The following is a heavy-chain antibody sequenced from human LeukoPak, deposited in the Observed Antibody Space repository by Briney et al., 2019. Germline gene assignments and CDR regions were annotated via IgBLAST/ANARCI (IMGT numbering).Heavy chain of an antibody. D-gene: IGHD3-22*01. CDR2: ISGSGGRT. Sequence: GGSLRLSCAASGFTFSSYAMSWVRQAPGKGLEWVSAISGSGGRTYYADSVKGRFTIYRDNSKNTLYLQMNSLRAEDTAVYYCAKASAMIVVVSKHFDYWGQGTLVTVSS. J-gene: IGHJ4*02. CDR1: GFTFSSYA. V-gene: IGHV3-23*01. CDR3: AKASAMIVVVSKHFDY.